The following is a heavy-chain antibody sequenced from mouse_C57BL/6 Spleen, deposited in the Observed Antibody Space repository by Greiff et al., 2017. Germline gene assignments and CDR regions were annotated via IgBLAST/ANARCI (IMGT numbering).Heavy chain of an antibody. CDR2: INPNNGGT. V-gene: IGHV1-18*01. CDR3: ARQAPGWYFDG. J-gene: IGHJ1*03. CDR1: GYTFTDYN. D-gene: IGHD1-3*01. Sequence: EVQLQQSGPELVKPGASVKIPCKASGYTFTDYNMDWVKQSHGKSLEWIGDINPNNGGTIYNQKFKGKATLTVDQSSSTAYMELRSLTSEDTAVYYCARQAPGWYFDGWGTGTTVTVSS.